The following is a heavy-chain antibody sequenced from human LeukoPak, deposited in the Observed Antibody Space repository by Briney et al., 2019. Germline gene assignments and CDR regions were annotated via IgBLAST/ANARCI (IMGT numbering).Heavy chain of an antibody. V-gene: IGHV3-30-3*01. Sequence: PGGSLRLSCAASGFTFSSYAMHWVRQAPGKGLEWVAVISYDGSNKYYADSVKGRFTISRDDSRNTLYLQMNSLRAEDTAAYYCARVGYYDIYGMDVWGQGTTVTVSS. CDR1: GFTFSSYA. J-gene: IGHJ6*02. CDR3: ARVGYYDIYGMDV. D-gene: IGHD3-22*01. CDR2: ISYDGSNK.